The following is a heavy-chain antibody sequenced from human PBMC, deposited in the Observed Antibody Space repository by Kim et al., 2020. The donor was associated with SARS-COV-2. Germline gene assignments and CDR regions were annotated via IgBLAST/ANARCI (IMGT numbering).Heavy chain of an antibody. V-gene: IGHV3-11*06. J-gene: IGHJ5*02. Sequence: SVRGRFTISRDNAKNSLYLQMNSLRAEDTAVYYCARGGVAAFRSPTAFDPWGQGTLVTVSS. D-gene: IGHD3-10*01. CDR3: ARGGVAAFRSPTAFDP.